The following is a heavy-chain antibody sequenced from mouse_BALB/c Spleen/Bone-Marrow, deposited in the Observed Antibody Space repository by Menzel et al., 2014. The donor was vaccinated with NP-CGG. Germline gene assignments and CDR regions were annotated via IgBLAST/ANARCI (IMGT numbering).Heavy chain of an antibody. CDR1: GFTFSNYD. J-gene: IGHJ4*01. Sequence: DVQLVESGGDLVKPGGSLKLSCATSGFTFSNYDVSWVRQTPDKRLEWVAIISSGVSYTYYPDSVKGRFTISRDNAKNTLYLQMSSLKSEDTAMYFCARHNYGYFAMDYWGQGTSVTVSS. V-gene: IGHV5-6*01. CDR2: ISSGVSYT. D-gene: IGHD1-1*01. CDR3: ARHNYGYFAMDY.